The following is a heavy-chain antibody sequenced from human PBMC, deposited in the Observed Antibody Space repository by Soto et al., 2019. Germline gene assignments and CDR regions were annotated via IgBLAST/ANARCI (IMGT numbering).Heavy chain of an antibody. D-gene: IGHD2-15*01. V-gene: IGHV1-18*01. CDR2: ISTYNGDT. Sequence: QVQLVQSGAEVRKPGASVKVSCKASGYTFSTSGMSWLRQAPGQGHEWMGWISTYNGDTNDAPKFQDRVTMTSDTSTSTVYMELRSLRSDDTAVYYCARAGAAPYYYYGMDVWGQGTRVTVSS. J-gene: IGHJ6*02. CDR1: GYTFSTSG. CDR3: ARAGAAPYYYYGMDV.